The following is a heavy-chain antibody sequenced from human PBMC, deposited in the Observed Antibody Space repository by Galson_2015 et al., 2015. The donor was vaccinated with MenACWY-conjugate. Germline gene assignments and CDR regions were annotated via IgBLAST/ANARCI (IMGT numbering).Heavy chain of an antibody. CDR1: GGSFSGYY. D-gene: IGHD4-17*01. CDR2: INHSGST. V-gene: IGHV4-34*01. Sequence: ATLSLTCAVYGGSFSGYYWSWIRQPPGKGLEWIGEINHSGSTNYNPSLKSRVTISVDTSKNQFSLKLSSVTAADTAVYYCARGSEGDYALDYWGQGTLVTVSS. CDR3: ARGSEGDYALDY. J-gene: IGHJ4*02.